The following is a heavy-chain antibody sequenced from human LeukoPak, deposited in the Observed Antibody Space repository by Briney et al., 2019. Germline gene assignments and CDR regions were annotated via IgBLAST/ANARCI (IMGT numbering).Heavy chain of an antibody. V-gene: IGHV4-61*02. J-gene: IGHJ5*02. CDR1: GGSLSSGSYY. Sequence: SETLSLTCTVSGGSLSSGSYYWRWIRQPAGKGLEWIGRIYTSGSTNYNPSLKSRVTISVDTSKNQFSLKLSSVTAADTAVYYCASGPQWFDPWGQGTLVTVSS. CDR3: ASGPQWFDP. CDR2: IYTSGST.